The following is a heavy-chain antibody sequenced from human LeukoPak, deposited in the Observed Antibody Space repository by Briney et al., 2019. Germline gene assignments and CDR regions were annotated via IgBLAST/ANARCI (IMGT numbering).Heavy chain of an antibody. J-gene: IGHJ6*02. Sequence: SVKVSCKASGGTFSSYAISWVRQAPGQGLEWMGRIIPIFGIANYARKFQGRVTITADKSTSTAYMELSSLRSEDTAVYYCASWFRYCSGGSCYNGMDVWGQGTTVTVSS. CDR3: ASWFRYCSGGSCYNGMDV. CDR1: GGTFSSYA. D-gene: IGHD2-15*01. CDR2: IIPIFGIA. V-gene: IGHV1-69*04.